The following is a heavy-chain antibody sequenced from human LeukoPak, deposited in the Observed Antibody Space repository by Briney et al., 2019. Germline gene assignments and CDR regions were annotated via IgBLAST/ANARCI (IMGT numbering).Heavy chain of an antibody. D-gene: IGHD5-18*01. CDR2: VNPRGGST. V-gene: IGHV1-46*01. J-gene: IGHJ4*02. Sequence: EASVKVSCKASGYTFTNYYMHWVRQAPGQGLEWMGIVNPRGGSTTYAQKFQGRVTMTRDTSTSTVYMELGSLRYEDTAVYYCARDPSLIYSYGHSFDNWGQGSLVTVSS. CDR3: ARDPSLIYSYGHSFDN. CDR1: GYTFTNYY.